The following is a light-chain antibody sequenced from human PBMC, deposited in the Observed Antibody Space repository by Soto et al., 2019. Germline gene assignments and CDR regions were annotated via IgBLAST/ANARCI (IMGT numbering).Light chain of an antibody. Sequence: VMTQSPATLSVSPGGRASLSYSASQNVGGSVAWYQQKPGQAPRLLIYRASTRATGIPARFSGSGSGTDFTLTISSLEPEDFAVYYCQQRNIWPPVTFGQGTRLAI. V-gene: IGKV3-15*01. CDR1: QNVGGS. CDR3: QQRNIWPPVT. CDR2: RAS. J-gene: IGKJ5*01.